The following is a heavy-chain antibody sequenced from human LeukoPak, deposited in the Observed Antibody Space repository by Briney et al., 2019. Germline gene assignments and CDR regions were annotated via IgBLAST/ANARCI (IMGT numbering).Heavy chain of an antibody. Sequence: GGSLRLSCAASGFTFSGYSMNWVRQAPGKGLEWVSSISSGGSYIYYVDSVKGRFTISRDNAKNSLYLQMNSLRAEDTAVYYCARVPGQQRDRVDYWGQGTLVTVSS. CDR2: ISSGGSYI. D-gene: IGHD6-25*01. CDR3: ARVPGQQRDRVDY. J-gene: IGHJ4*02. CDR1: GFTFSGYS. V-gene: IGHV3-21*01.